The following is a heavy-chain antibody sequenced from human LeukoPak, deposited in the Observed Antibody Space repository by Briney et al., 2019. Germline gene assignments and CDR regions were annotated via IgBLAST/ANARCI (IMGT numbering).Heavy chain of an antibody. V-gene: IGHV3-33*01. Sequence: PGGSLRLSCAASGFTFSSYCMHWVRQAPGKGLEWVAVIWYDGSNKYYADSVKGRFTISRDNSKNTLYLQMNSLRAEDTAVYYCARGLDIVVVPAATVDYWGQGTLVTVSS. CDR1: GFTFSSYC. CDR2: IWYDGSNK. D-gene: IGHD2-2*03. J-gene: IGHJ4*02. CDR3: ARGLDIVVVPAATVDY.